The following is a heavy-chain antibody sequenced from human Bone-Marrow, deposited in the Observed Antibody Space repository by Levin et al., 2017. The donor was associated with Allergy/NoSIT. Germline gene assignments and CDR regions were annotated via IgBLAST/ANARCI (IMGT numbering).Heavy chain of an antibody. CDR2: ISSDGNTK. Sequence: PGESLKISCAASGFTFSAFAMQWVRQAPGKGLEWVAVISSDGNTKYYADSVRGRFTISRDNSKNMLFLQVDSLSTEGTAMYYCARENYYYDSKNHLGALDMWGQGTLVTVSS. V-gene: IGHV3-30*14. CDR1: GFTFSAFA. D-gene: IGHD3-10*01. CDR3: ARENYYYDSKNHLGALDM. J-gene: IGHJ3*02.